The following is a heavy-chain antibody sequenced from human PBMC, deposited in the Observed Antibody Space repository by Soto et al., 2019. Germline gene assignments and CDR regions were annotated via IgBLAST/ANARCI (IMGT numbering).Heavy chain of an antibody. J-gene: IGHJ5*02. CDR3: ARGRNWFDP. CDR1: GGSISSSRYY. Sequence: TSETLSLTCTVSGGSISSSRYYWGWIRQPPGKGLEWIGSIYYSGSTYYNPSLKSRVTISVDTSKNQFSLKLSSVTAADTAVYYCARGRNWFDPWGQGTLVTVSS. V-gene: IGHV4-39*01. CDR2: IYYSGST.